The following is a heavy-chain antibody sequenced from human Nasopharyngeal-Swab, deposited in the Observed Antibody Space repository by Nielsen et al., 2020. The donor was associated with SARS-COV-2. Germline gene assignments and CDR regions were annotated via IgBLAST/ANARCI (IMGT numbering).Heavy chain of an antibody. CDR2: IYYSGST. V-gene: IGHV4-31*03. Sequence: SETLSLTCTVSGGSISSGGYYWSWIRQHPGKGLEWIGYIYYSGSTYYNPSLKSRVTISVDTSKNQFSLKLSSVTAADTAVYYCGRCYVSDYYYYGMDVWGQGTTVTVSS. CDR1: GGSISSGGYY. J-gene: IGHJ6*02. D-gene: IGHD3-16*01. CDR3: GRCYVSDYYYYGMDV.